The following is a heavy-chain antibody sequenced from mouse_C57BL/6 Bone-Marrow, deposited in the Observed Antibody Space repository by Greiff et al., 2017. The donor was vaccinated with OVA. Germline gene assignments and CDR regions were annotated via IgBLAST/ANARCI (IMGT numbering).Heavy chain of an antibody. CDR3: ARGRYAMDY. CDR1: GYTFTSYW. J-gene: IGHJ4*01. D-gene: IGHD3-3*01. V-gene: IGHV1-50*01. Sequence: QVQLQQPGAELVKPGASVKLSCKASGYTFTSYWMQWVKQRPGQGLEWIGRIDPSDGYTNYTQKFKGKATLTEDTSTSTAYMQLSSLTSEDAADYYGARGRYAMDYWGQGTSVTVSS. CDR2: IDPSDGYT.